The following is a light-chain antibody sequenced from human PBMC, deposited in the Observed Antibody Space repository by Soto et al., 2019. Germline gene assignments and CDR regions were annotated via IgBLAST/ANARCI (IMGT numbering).Light chain of an antibody. CDR3: QQHNNWPPT. CDR1: QSVSSN. Sequence: EIVMTQSPVTLSVSPGERATLSCRASQSVSSNLAWYQQKPGQAPRLLIYGASTRATDIPARFSGSGSGTEFTLTISSLQSEDFAVYSCQQHNNWPPTFGQGTKVEIK. J-gene: IGKJ1*01. CDR2: GAS. V-gene: IGKV3-15*01.